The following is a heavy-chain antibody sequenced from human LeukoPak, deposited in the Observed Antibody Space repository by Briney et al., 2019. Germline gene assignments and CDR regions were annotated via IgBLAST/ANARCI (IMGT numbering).Heavy chain of an antibody. CDR1: AGSFSAHY. CDR3: AGAPVDTTLRLSAFDM. J-gene: IGHJ3*02. Sequence: PSETLSLTCAVYAGSFSAHYWSWIRQSLGKGLEWIGDINHSGDTNCNPSLKTRVTMSVDTSKNQFSLKVNSVTAADTAVYYCAGAPVDTTLRLSAFDMWGQGTSVTVSS. CDR2: INHSGDT. V-gene: IGHV4-34*01. D-gene: IGHD5-18*01.